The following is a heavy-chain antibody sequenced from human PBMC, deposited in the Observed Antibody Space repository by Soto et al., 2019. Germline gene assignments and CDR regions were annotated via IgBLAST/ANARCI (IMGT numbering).Heavy chain of an antibody. J-gene: IGHJ4*02. D-gene: IGHD2-21*02. CDR1: GFTFSSYA. CDR3: AKALVVVTPKTAHFDY. CDR2: ISGSGGST. V-gene: IGHV3-23*01. Sequence: GGSLRLSCAASGFTFSSYAMSWVRQAPGKGLEWVSAISGSGGSTYYADSVKGRFTISRENSKNTLYLQMNSLRAEDTAVYYCAKALVVVTPKTAHFDYWGQGTLVTVSS.